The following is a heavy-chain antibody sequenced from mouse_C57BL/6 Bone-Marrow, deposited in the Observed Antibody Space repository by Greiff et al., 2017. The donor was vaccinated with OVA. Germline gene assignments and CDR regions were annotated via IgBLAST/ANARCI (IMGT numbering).Heavy chain of an antibody. D-gene: IGHD3-1*01. Sequence: VQLQQSGPGLVQPSQSLSITCTVSGFSLTSYGVHWVRQSPGKGLEWLGVIWSGGSTDYNAAFMSRLSITKDNSKSQVYYKMNSLQADDTAIYYCAKNEGYGYYFDYWGQGTTLTVSS. CDR1: GFSLTSYG. CDR3: AKNEGYGYYFDY. CDR2: IWSGGST. V-gene: IGHV2-5*01. J-gene: IGHJ2*01.